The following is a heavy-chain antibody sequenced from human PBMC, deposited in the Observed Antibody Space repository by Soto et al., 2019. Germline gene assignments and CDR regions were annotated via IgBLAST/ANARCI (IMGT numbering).Heavy chain of an antibody. J-gene: IGHJ4*02. V-gene: IGHV4-59*01. Sequence: QVQLKESGPGLVKSSEALSLTCTVSGDSISSYYWSWIRQPPGKGLEWIGNIFYSGSTNYNPSLKSRVIISVDTSKNQFSLTLSSVTAADTAVYYCTTSDRGHNYAFYWGQGTLVTVSS. CDR3: TTSDRGHNYAFY. D-gene: IGHD5-18*01. CDR1: GDSISSYY. CDR2: IFYSGST.